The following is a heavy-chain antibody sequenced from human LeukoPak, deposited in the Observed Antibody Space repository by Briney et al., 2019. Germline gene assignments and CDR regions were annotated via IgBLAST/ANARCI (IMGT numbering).Heavy chain of an antibody. CDR1: GFTFSGSW. D-gene: IGHD1-26*01. CDR3: ARDQVGPED. Sequence: GGSLRLSCAVSGFTFSGSWMSWVRQAPGKGLEWVANINQDGTERYYVDSVKGRFTISRDNAKSSLYLQMNSLRVEDTAVYYCARDQVGPEDWGQGTLVTVSS. V-gene: IGHV3-7*01. CDR2: INQDGTER. J-gene: IGHJ4*02.